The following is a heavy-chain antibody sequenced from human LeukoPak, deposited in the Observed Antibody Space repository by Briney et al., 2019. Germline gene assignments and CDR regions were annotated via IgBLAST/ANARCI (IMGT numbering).Heavy chain of an antibody. D-gene: IGHD6-25*01. CDR3: ATRSVAAPK. Sequence: GGSLRLSCAASGLTFYSYAMSWVRQAPGKGLEWVSIISGSGGSTYHADSVQGRFTISRDNSKNTLYLQMDSLRAEDTAVYYCATRSVAAPKWGQGTLVTVSS. J-gene: IGHJ4*02. V-gene: IGHV3-23*01. CDR2: ISGSGGST. CDR1: GLTFYSYA.